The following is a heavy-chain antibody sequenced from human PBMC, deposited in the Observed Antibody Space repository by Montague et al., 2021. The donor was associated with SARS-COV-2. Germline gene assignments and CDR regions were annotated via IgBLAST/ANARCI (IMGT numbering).Heavy chain of an antibody. J-gene: IGHJ6*03. CDR2: ISYDGSNK. D-gene: IGHD3-3*01. V-gene: IGHV3-30*04. CDR3: ARGAGITIFGVVIPGYYYMDV. CDR1: GFTFSSYA. Sequence: SLRFSCAASGFTFSSYAMHWVRQAPGKGLEWVAVISYDGSNKYYADSVKGRFTISRDNSKNTLYLQMNSLRAEDTAVYYCARGAGITIFGVVIPGYYYMDVWGKGTTVTVSS.